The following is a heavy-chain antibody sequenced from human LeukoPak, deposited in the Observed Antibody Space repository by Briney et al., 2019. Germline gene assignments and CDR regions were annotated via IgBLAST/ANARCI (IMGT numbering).Heavy chain of an antibody. J-gene: IGHJ4*02. Sequence: SQTLSLTCAISGDSAFRSTAAWNCIRQSPSRGLEWLERTYYRSHWINEYAISVRGRIAINPDTSKNQFSLQLNSVTPEDTAVYFCARDDVGRRYDYWGQGIRVTVSS. CDR1: GDSAFRSTAA. V-gene: IGHV6-1*01. D-gene: IGHD1-26*01. CDR2: TYYRSHWIN. CDR3: ARDDVGRRYDY.